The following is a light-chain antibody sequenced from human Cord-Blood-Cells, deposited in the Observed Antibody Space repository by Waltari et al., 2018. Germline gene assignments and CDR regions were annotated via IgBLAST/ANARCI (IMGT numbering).Light chain of an antibody. Sequence: SYELTQPPSVSVSPGQTARITCSGDALPKQYAYWYQQKPGQAPVLVIYKDSGRPSGIPERFSGYSSGTTVTLTISGVQAEDEADYYCQSADSSGTWVFGGGTKLTVL. CDR3: QSADSSGTWV. J-gene: IGLJ3*02. V-gene: IGLV3-25*03. CDR2: KDS. CDR1: ALPKQY.